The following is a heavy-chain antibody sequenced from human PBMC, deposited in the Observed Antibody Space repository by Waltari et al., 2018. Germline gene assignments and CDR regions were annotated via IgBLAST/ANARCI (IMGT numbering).Heavy chain of an antibody. CDR3: AKDLGGFSGSHWYFDL. D-gene: IGHD5-12*01. CDR2: GSGSDGRT. J-gene: IGHJ2*01. CDR1: GFTFRSYA. Sequence: EVQLVESGGGLVQPGGSLRLSCAASGFTFRSYAMSWVRQAPGGGLEWLSSGSGSDGRTNYADSAKGLFTISRENVKNTLVMQMNSLRADDAAVYYCAKDLGGFSGSHWYFDLWGRGTLVTVSS. V-gene: IGHV3-23*04.